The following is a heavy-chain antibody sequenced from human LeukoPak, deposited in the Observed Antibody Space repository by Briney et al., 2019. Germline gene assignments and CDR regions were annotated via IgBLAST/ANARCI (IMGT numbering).Heavy chain of an antibody. D-gene: IGHD6-19*01. J-gene: IGHJ4*02. CDR3: ARETSSGWYSV. Sequence: PSETLSLTCTVSGGSVSSGSYYWSWIRQPPGKGLEWIGYIYYSGSTNYNPSLKSRVTISVDTSKNQFSLKLSSVTAADTAVYYCARETSSGWYSVWGQGTLVTVSS. CDR1: GGSVSSGSYY. CDR2: IYYSGST. V-gene: IGHV4-61*01.